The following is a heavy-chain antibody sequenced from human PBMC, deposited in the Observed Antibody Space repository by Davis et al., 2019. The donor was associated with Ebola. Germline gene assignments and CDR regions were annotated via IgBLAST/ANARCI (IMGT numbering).Heavy chain of an antibody. Sequence: GESLKISCAASGFTFSSYAMSWVRQAPGKGLEWVSSVGITDKTYYTESVKGRFTIPRDNSKNTVFLQMNSLRAEDTAVYSCAKRSASGTYYFDSWGQGTLVTASS. CDR3: AKRSASGTYYFDS. V-gene: IGHV3-23*01. J-gene: IGHJ4*02. CDR2: VGITDKT. CDR1: GFTFSSYA. D-gene: IGHD1-26*01.